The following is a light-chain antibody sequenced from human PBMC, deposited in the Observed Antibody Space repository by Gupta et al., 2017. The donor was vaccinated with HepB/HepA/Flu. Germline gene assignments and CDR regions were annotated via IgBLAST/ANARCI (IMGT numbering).Light chain of an antibody. Sequence: DIQMTQSPSSLSVSVGDRVTISCQASQDISNFLNWYQVKPGKAPKLLIYDASNLETGVPSRFSGSGSGTDFTFTISSLQPEDSATYFCQQYDSFVPSSFGQGTKLEIK. J-gene: IGKJ2*01. V-gene: IGKV1-33*01. CDR2: DAS. CDR3: QQYDSFVPSS. CDR1: QDISNF.